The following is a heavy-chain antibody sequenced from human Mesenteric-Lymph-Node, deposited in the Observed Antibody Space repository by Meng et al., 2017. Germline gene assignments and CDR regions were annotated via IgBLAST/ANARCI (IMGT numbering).Heavy chain of an antibody. CDR2: IYYSGST. D-gene: IGHD4-17*01. J-gene: IGHJ4*02. V-gene: IGHV4-30-4*01. CDR3: ARGPTTYFDY. Sequence: GPGRVHPSQTLPFTFNVSGGSISSGDYYWSCIRQPPGKGLEWIGYIYYSGSTYYNPSLKSRVTISVDTSKNQFSLKLSSVTAADTAVYYCARGPTTYFDYWGQGTLVTVSS. CDR1: GGSISSGDYY.